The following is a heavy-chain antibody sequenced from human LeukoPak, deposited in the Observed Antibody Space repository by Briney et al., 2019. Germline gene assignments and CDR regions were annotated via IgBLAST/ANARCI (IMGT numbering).Heavy chain of an antibody. CDR2: ITSGSNYI. J-gene: IGHJ4*02. V-gene: IGHV3-21*01. D-gene: IGHD3-10*01. Sequence: PGGSLRLSCAASGFTFSSYAMSWVRQAPGKGLEWVSSITSGSNYIYYADSVKGRFTISRDNAKNSLSLQMNSLRADDTAVYYCAREGIVVLPYYFDYWGQGSLVTVSS. CDR3: AREGIVVLPYYFDY. CDR1: GFTFSSYA.